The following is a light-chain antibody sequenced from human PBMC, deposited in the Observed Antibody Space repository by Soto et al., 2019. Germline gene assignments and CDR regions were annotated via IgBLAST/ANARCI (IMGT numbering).Light chain of an antibody. CDR1: SSDVGAYIY. CDR2: EVN. CDR3: SSYAGSSNV. V-gene: IGLV2-8*01. Sequence: QSALTQPPSASGSPGQSVTISCTGTSSDVGAYIYVSWYQQHPGKAPKLIIYEVNKRPSGVPDRFSGSKSGNTASLTVSGLQAEDEADYYCSSYAGSSNVFGTGTKLTVL. J-gene: IGLJ1*01.